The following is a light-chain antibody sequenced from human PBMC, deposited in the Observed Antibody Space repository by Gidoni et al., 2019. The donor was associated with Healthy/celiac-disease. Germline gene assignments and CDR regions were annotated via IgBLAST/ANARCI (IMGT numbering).Light chain of an antibody. CDR2: YDS. CDR1: NIGSKS. Sequence: YVLTPPPPVSVAPGKTARITCGGNNIGSKSVHWYQQKPGQAPVLVIYYDSDRPSGIPERFSGSNSGNTATLTISRVEAGDEADYYCQVWDSSSDHHYVFGTGTKVTVL. CDR3: QVWDSSSDHHYV. J-gene: IGLJ1*01. V-gene: IGLV3-21*04.